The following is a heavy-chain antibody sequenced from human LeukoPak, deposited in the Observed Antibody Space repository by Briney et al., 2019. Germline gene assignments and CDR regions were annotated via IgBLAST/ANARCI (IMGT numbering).Heavy chain of an antibody. CDR2: INPSGGST. D-gene: IGHD3-22*01. J-gene: IGHJ4*02. Sequence: ASVKVSCKASGYTFTSYYMHWVRQAPGQGLEWMRIINPSGGSTSYAQKFQGRVTMTRDTSTSTVYMELSSLRSEDTAVYYCARDLQKTHDYYDSSGYYYVWPCFDYWGQGTLVTVSS. CDR1: GYTFTSYY. CDR3: ARDLQKTHDYYDSSGYYYVWPCFDY. V-gene: IGHV1-46*01.